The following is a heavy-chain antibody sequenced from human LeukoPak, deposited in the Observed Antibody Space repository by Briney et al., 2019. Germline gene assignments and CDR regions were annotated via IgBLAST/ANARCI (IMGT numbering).Heavy chain of an antibody. V-gene: IGHV1-18*01. Sequence: GESLKISCKGSGYRFTSYGISWVRQAPGQGLEWMGWISAYNGNTNYAQKLQGRVTMTTDTSTSTAYMELRSLRSDDTAVYYCARDLLPQVDFWSGYYYYYYMDVWGKGTTVTVSS. CDR1: GYRFTSYG. CDR3: ARDLLPQVDFWSGYYYYYYMDV. D-gene: IGHD3-3*01. CDR2: ISAYNGNT. J-gene: IGHJ6*03.